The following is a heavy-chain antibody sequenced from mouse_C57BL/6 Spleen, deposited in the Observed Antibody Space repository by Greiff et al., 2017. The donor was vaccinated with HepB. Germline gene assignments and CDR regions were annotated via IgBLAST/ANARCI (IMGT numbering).Heavy chain of an antibody. J-gene: IGHJ1*03. CDR1: GYTFTEYT. CDR2: FYPGSGSI. CDR3: ARHEDRNYYAWYFDV. D-gene: IGHD1-1*01. Sequence: QVHVKQSGAELVKPGASVKLSCKASGYTFTEYTIHWVKQRSGQGLEWIGWFYPGSGSIKYNENFKDKATLTADKSSSTVYMELSRLTSEDSAVYFCARHEDRNYYAWYFDVWGTGTTVTVSS. V-gene: IGHV1-62-2*01.